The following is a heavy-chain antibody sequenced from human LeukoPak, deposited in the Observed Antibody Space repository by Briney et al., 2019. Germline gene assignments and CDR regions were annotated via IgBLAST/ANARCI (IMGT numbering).Heavy chain of an antibody. D-gene: IGHD3-10*01. V-gene: IGHV1-69*06. CDR3: ARVQVNSPELDY. J-gene: IGHJ4*02. CDR1: GGTFSSYA. Sequence: SVKVSCKASGGTFSSYAISWVRQAPGQGLEWMGGIIPIFGTANYAQNFQGRVTITADKSTSTAYMELSSLRSENTAVYYCARVQVNSPELDYWGQGTLVTVSS. CDR2: IIPIFGTA.